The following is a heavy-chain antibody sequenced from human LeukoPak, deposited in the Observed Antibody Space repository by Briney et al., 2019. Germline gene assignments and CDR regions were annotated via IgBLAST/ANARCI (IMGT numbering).Heavy chain of an antibody. CDR2: IYYTGST. CDR1: GDSIGSYY. Sequence: SETLSLTCTVSGDSIGSYYWSWIRQPPGKGLECIGYIYYTGSTNYNPSLKSRAPIPVDTSKNQFSLKVSAVTAADTAVYYCARHRYGDVYYFDFWGQGTLVSVSS. J-gene: IGHJ4*02. CDR3: ARHRYGDVYYFDF. V-gene: IGHV4-59*08. D-gene: IGHD3-16*01.